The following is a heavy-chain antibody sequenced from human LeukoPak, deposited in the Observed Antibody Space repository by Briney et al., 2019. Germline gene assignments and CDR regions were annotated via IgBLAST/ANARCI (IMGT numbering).Heavy chain of an antibody. V-gene: IGHV1-2*02. CDR2: INPNSGGT. D-gene: IGHD1-26*01. J-gene: IGHJ6*03. CDR1: GYTFTGYY. CDR3: ARVKWELLYYYYYMDV. Sequence: EASVKVSCKASGYTFTGYYMHWVRQAPGQGLEWMGWINPNSGGTNYAQRFQGRVTMIRDTSISTAYMELSRLGSDDTAVYYCARVKWELLYYYYYMDVWGKGTTVTISS.